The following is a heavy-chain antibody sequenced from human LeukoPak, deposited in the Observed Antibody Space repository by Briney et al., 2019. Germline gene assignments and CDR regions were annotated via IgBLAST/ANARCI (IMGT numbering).Heavy chain of an antibody. D-gene: IGHD2-21*01. Sequence: SETLSLTCTVSRGSVNSTIYYWGWIRQPPGRGREWLGSDYYTGTTYNSPALNRRFAMSVDTPKNQFSLKPNTVTAADTAVYYCARPTPPNSAYFAYYCGMDVWGQGTTVTVSS. CDR3: ARPTPPNSAYFAYYCGMDV. CDR2: DYYTGTT. V-gene: IGHV4-39*01. CDR1: RGSVNSTIYY. J-gene: IGHJ6*02.